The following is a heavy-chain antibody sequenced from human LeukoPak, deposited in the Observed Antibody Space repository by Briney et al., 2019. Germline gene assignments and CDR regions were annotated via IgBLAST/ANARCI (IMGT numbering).Heavy chain of an antibody. CDR3: ARGVGVNYYDSSGYWKRGSFDY. V-gene: IGHV4-34*01. CDR2: INHSGST. CDR1: GGSISSYY. J-gene: IGHJ4*02. Sequence: PSETLSLTCTVSGGSISSYYWSWLRQPPGKGLEWIGEINHSGSTNYNPSLKSRVTISVDTSKNQFSLKLSSVTAADTVVYYCARGVGVNYYDSSGYWKRGSFDYWGQGTLVTVSS. D-gene: IGHD3-22*01.